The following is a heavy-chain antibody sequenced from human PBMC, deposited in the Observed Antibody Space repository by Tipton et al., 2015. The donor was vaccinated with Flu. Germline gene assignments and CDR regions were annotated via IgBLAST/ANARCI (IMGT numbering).Heavy chain of an antibody. Sequence: QLVQSGAEVKKPGASVKVSCKASGYTFTGYYMHWVRQAPGQGLEWMGRINPNSGGTNYAQKFQGRVTMTRDTSISTAYMELSRPRSDDTAVYYCAREDGDRINYYYYGMDVWGQGTTVTVSS. V-gene: IGHV1-2*06. J-gene: IGHJ6*02. D-gene: IGHD4-17*01. CDR3: AREDGDRINYYYYGMDV. CDR1: GYTFTGYY. CDR2: INPNSGGT.